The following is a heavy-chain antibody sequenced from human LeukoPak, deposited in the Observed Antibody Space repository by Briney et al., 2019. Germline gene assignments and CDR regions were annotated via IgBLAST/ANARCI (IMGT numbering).Heavy chain of an antibody. CDR2: IYYSGTT. CDR3: ARTAGWSYGFDY. V-gene: IGHV4-31*03. CDR1: GGSISSGDYY. D-gene: IGHD3-16*01. J-gene: IGHJ4*02. Sequence: SQTLSLTCTVSGGSISSGDYYWSRIRQYPGKGLEWIGYIYYSGTTYYNPSLQSRVTISGDTSKNQFSLKLSSVTAADTAVYYCARTAGWSYGFDYWGRGTLVTVSS.